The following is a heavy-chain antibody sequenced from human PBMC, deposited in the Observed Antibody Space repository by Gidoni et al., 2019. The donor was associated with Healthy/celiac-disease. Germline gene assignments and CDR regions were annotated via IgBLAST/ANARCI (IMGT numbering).Heavy chain of an antibody. J-gene: IGHJ6*02. CDR2: ISSSGSTI. Sequence: EVQLVESGGGLVQPGGSLRLSCAASGFTFSSYEMNWVRQAPGKGLEWVSYISSSGSTIYYADSVKGRFTISRDNAKNSLYLQMNSLRAEDTAVYYCATYYYDSSGSFYYDYGMDVWGQGTTVTVSS. CDR1: GFTFSSYE. V-gene: IGHV3-48*03. D-gene: IGHD3-22*01. CDR3: ATYYYDSSGSFYYDYGMDV.